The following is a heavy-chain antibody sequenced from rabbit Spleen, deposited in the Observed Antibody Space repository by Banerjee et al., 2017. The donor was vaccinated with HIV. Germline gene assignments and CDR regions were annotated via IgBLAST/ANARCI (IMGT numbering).Heavy chain of an antibody. CDR3: ARDGAGGSYFAL. Sequence: QSLEESGGDLVKPGASLTLTCKASGFSFSRGYDMCWVRQAPGKGLEWIGCIYTGSGSTYYAIWAKGRFTITKTSSTTVTLQMTSLTAADTTTYFCARDGAGGSYFALWGPGTLVTVS. CDR1: GFSFSRGYD. V-gene: IGHV1S40*01. D-gene: IGHD8-1*01. CDR2: IYTGSGST. J-gene: IGHJ4*01.